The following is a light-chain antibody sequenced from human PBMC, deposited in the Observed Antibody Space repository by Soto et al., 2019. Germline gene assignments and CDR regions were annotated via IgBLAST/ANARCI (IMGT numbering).Light chain of an antibody. CDR2: GNS. CDR1: SSNIGAGYD. J-gene: IGLJ1*01. Sequence: QSVLTQPPSVSGAPGQRVTISCTGSSSNIGAGYDVHWYQQLPGTAPKLLIYGNSNRPSGVPDRFSGSKSGTSASLAITGLQAEDEADYYCVSYATSTTLYVFGSGTKLTFL. CDR3: VSYATSTTLYV. V-gene: IGLV1-40*01.